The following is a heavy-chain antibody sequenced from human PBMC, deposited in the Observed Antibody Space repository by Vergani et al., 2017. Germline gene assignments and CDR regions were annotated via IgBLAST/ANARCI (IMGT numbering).Heavy chain of an antibody. V-gene: IGHV4-38-2*01. CDR1: DSSIMTNPY. Sequence: QVQLQESGPGLVKPSETLTLTCDVSDSSIMTNPYWGWFQQSPGKGLEWIGCIHHSGDTHYNSSLKSRVSISIVSSSKFSLSLTSVTAADTAVYYCASGKYYSDSTSHFRGRYFDVWGRGTLVTVPS. D-gene: IGHD3-16*01. CDR3: ASGKYYSDSTSHFRGRYFDV. CDR2: IHHSGDT. J-gene: IGHJ2*01.